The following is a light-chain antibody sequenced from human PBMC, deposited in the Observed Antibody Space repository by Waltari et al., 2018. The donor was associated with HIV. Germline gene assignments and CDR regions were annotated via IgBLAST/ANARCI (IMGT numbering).Light chain of an antibody. CDR1: QDITKY. CDR2: DAS. CDR3: QQFDEFLS. V-gene: IGKV1-33*01. J-gene: IGKJ4*01. Sequence: DIRMTQSPSSLSATVGDRVTITCQASQDITKYLNWYQQKPGKAPKLLIYDASHLKTGVPSRFSGSGSGTHFTFTITSLQPEDIATYFCQQFDEFLSFGGGTKVEIK.